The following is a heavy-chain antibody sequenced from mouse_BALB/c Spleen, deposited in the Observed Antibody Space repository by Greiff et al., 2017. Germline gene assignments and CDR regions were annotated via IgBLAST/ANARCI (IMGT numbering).Heavy chain of an antibody. J-gene: IGHJ1*01. CDR2: INPYNDGT. V-gene: IGHV1-14*01. Sequence: VHVKQSGPELVKPGASVKMSCKASGYTFTSYVMHWVKQKPGQGLEWIGYINPYNDGTKYNEKFKGKATLTSDKSSSTAYMELSSLTSEDSAVYYCARLGDYGGQDVWGAGTTVTVSS. CDR3: ARLGDYGGQDV. D-gene: IGHD2-4*01. CDR1: GYTFTSYV.